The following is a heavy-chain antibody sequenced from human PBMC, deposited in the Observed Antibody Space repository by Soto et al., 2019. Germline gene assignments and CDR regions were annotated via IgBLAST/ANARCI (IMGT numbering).Heavy chain of an antibody. CDR1: GGSFSGYY. CDR3: ARVMKYSSSRHARGNDY. D-gene: IGHD6-13*01. CDR2: INHSGST. J-gene: IGHJ4*02. V-gene: IGHV4-34*01. Sequence: QVPLQQWGAGLLKPSETLSLTCAVYGGSFSGYYWSWIRQPPGKGLEWIGEINHSGSTNYNPSLKSRVTISVDTSKNQFSLKLSSVTAADTAVYYCARVMKYSSSRHARGNDYWGQGTLVTVSS.